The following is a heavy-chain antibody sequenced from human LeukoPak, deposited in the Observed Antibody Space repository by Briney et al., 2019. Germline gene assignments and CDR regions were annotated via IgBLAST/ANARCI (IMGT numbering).Heavy chain of an antibody. CDR3: ARDRIGQGFDP. V-gene: IGHV3-30*19. CDR1: GFTFSSYG. D-gene: IGHD2-21*01. J-gene: IGHJ5*02. Sequence: GGSLRLSCAASGFTFSSYGMHWVRQAPGKGLEWVAVISYDGSNKYYADSVKGRFTISRDNSKNTLYLQMNSLRAEDTAVYYCARDRIGQGFDPWGQGTLVTVSS. CDR2: ISYDGSNK.